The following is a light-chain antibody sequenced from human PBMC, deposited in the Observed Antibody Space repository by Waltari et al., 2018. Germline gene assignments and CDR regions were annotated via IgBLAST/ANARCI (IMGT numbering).Light chain of an antibody. CDR3: QQYDNWPPYT. CDR2: DTS. J-gene: IGKJ2*01. V-gene: IGKV3-15*01. CDR1: QSVSSG. Sequence: EIVMTQSPATLSVSPGERATLSCRASQSVSSGLAWYQQKPGQAPRLLIYDTSRRATGIPARFTGSGSGTEYTLTIGSLQSEDFAIYYCQQYDNWPPYTFGQGTKLESK.